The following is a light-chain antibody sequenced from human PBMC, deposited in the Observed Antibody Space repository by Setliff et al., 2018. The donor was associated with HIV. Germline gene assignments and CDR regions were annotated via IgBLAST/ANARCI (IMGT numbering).Light chain of an antibody. Sequence: QSALTQPASVSGSPGQSITISCTGTTSDVGSYNLVSWYQQHPGKAPQLMIYEVTKRPSGVSNRFSGSESGNTASLTISGLQAEDEADYYCCSYEGTLTLVFGGGTKVTV. CDR3: CSYEGTLTLV. CDR1: TSDVGSYNL. CDR2: EVT. J-gene: IGLJ3*02. V-gene: IGLV2-23*02.